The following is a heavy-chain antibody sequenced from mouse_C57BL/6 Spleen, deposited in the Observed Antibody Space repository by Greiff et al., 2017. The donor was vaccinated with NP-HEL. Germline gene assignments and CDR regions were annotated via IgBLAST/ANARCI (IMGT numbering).Heavy chain of an antibody. CDR3: ASPYGNYAFAY. D-gene: IGHD2-1*01. V-gene: IGHV5-17*01. J-gene: IGHJ3*01. CDR2: ISSGSSTI. Sequence: EVQLVESGGGLVKPGGSLKLSCAASGFTFSDYGMHWVRQAPEKGLEWVAYISSGSSTIYYADTVKGRFTISRDNAKNTLFLQMTSLRSEDTAMYYCASPYGNYAFAYWGQGTLVTVSA. CDR1: GFTFSDYG.